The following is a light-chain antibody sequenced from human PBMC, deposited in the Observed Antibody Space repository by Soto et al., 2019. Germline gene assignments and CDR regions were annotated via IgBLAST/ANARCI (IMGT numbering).Light chain of an antibody. CDR1: SSDIGTYNY. V-gene: IGLV2-14*03. CDR3: ITYTGTSSRYV. J-gene: IGLJ1*01. CDR2: DVS. Sequence: QSALTQPASVSGSPGQSITISCTGTSSDIGTYNYVSWYQQHTGKAPKLMIFDVSYRPSGVSNRFSGSKSDNTASLTISGLQAEDEADYYGITYTGTSSRYVFGTGTKLTVL.